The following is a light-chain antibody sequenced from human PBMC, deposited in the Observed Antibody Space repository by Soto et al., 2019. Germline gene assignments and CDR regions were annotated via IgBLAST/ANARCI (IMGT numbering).Light chain of an antibody. CDR1: NTNIGAGYA. CDR3: QSYDSSLSAWKV. V-gene: IGLV1-40*01. J-gene: IGLJ3*02. CDR2: ANI. Sequence: QSVLTQPPSVSGAPGQRVSISCTGSNTNIGAGYAVNWYQQLPGTAPKLLIYANINRPSGVPDRFSGSKSGASAFLVITGLQAEDEADYYCQSYDSSLSAWKVFGGGTQLTVL.